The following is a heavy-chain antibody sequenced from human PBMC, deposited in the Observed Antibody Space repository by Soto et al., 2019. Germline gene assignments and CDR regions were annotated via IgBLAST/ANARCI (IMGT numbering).Heavy chain of an antibody. V-gene: IGHV4-30-2*01. CDR3: PRRGTSGPHVDFDI. CDR2: IYHSGST. J-gene: IGHJ3*02. Sequence: TSETLSLTCAVSGGSISSGGYSWSWIRQPPGKGLEWIGYIYHSGSTYYNPSLKSRVTISVDRTKNQFSLKLSSVTAADTAVYSCPRRGTSGPHVDFDIWGQGTMVTV. CDR1: GGSISSGGYS. D-gene: IGHD3-10*01.